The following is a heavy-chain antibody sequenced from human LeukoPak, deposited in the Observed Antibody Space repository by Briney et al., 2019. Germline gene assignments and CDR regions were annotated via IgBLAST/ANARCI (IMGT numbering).Heavy chain of an antibody. CDR3: ARDPTGLTRVTNGLDY. V-gene: IGHV3-30*04. D-gene: IGHD5-18*01. Sequence: AGGSLRLSCAASGFTFSSYSMHWVRQAPGKGLEWVAVISYDGSNKYYADSVKGRFTISRDNSKNTLYLQMNSLRAEDTAVYYCARDPTGLTRVTNGLDYWGQGTLVTVSS. CDR1: GFTFSSYS. J-gene: IGHJ4*02. CDR2: ISYDGSNK.